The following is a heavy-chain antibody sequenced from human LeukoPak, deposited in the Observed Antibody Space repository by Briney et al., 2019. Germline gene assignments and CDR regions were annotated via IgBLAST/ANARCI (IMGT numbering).Heavy chain of an antibody. D-gene: IGHD2/OR15-2a*01. CDR3: ARDGGDPTREYQGDY. CDR2: IYYSGST. V-gene: IGHV4-30-4*08. J-gene: IGHJ4*02. Sequence: PSETLSLTCTVSGGSISSADYYWSWIRQPPGKGLEWIGYIYYSGSTYYNPSLKSRVTISVDTSKNQFSLKLTSVTAADTAVYYCARDGGDPTREYQGDYWGQGTLVTVSS. CDR1: GGSISSADYY.